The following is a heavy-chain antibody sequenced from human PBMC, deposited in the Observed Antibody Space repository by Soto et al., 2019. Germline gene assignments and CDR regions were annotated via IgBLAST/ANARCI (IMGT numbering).Heavy chain of an antibody. CDR2: MNPNSGNT. D-gene: IGHD3-16*01. CDR1: GYTFTSYD. V-gene: IGHV1-8*01. Sequence: QVQLVQSGAEMKKPGASVKVSCKASGYTFTSYDVNWVRQATGQGLEWMGWMNPNSGNTGYAQKFLGRVTMTRNTSISTAYMELSSLRSEDTAVYYCVREITDYGMDVCGQGTTVTVSS. CDR3: VREITDYGMDV. J-gene: IGHJ6*02.